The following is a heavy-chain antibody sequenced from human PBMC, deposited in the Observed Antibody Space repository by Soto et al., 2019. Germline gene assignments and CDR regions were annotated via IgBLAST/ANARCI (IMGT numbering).Heavy chain of an antibody. D-gene: IGHD1-7*01. Sequence: SETLSLTCTVSGGSISSGGYYWSWIRQHPGKGLEWIGYIYYSGSTYYNPSLKSRVTISVDTSKNQFSLKLSSVTAADTAVYYCASTTITGTMSFDYWGQGTLVTVSS. J-gene: IGHJ4*02. CDR3: ASTTITGTMSFDY. V-gene: IGHV4-31*03. CDR1: GGSISSGGYY. CDR2: IYYSGST.